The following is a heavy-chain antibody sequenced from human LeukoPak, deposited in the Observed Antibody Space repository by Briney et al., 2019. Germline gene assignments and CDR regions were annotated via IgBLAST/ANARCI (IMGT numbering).Heavy chain of an antibody. CDR3: ARDLGGYCSGGSCFAGF. D-gene: IGHD2-15*01. CDR2: ISAYNGDT. J-gene: IGHJ4*02. V-gene: IGHV1-18*01. CDR1: GGTFSSYA. Sequence: ASVKVSCKASGGTFSSYAISWVRQAPGQGLEWMGWISAYNGDTNYAQKLQGRVTLTTDTSTSTAYMELRSLRSDDTAVYYCARDLGGYCSGGSCFAGFWGQGTLVTVSS.